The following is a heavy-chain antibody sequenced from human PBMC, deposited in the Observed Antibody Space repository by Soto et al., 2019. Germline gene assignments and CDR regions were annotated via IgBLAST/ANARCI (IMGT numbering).Heavy chain of an antibody. Sequence: EVQLVESGGGLVQPGGSLRLSCAASGFTVSSNSMSWVRQAPGKGLEWVSVIYAGGRTYYADSVKGRFTISRDNSKNTLYLQMNSLRAEDTAVYYCARDMVRGLYPEYFQHWGQGTLVTVSS. D-gene: IGHD3-10*01. CDR2: IYAGGRT. CDR3: ARDMVRGLYPEYFQH. V-gene: IGHV3-66*01. CDR1: GFTVSSNS. J-gene: IGHJ1*01.